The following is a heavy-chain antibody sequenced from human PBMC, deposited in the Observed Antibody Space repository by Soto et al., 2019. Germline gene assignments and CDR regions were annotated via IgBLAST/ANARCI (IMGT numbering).Heavy chain of an antibody. Sequence: QLQLQESGPGLVKPSETLSLTCTVSGGSISSSSYYWGWIRQPPGKGLEWIGSIYYSGSTYYNPSLKSRVTISVDTSKNQFSLKLSSVTAADTAVYYCASLDLGYCRGAACSYWGQGTLVTVSS. CDR1: GGSISSSSYY. V-gene: IGHV4-39*01. CDR2: IYYSGST. CDR3: ASLDLGYCRGAACSY. D-gene: IGHD2-15*01. J-gene: IGHJ4*02.